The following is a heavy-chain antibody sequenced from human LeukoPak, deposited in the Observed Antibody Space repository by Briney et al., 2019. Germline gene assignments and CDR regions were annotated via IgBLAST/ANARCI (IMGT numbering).Heavy chain of an antibody. CDR3: ARGGCSGNCYSAPFDY. V-gene: IGHV1-46*01. D-gene: IGHD1-26*01. CDR2: INAGSGGT. Sequence: ASVKVSCKASGYTFTYYEMHWVRQAPGHGLEWMGIINAGSGGTKNAQKFQGRVTMTRATSSSTLYMELSSLRFEDTAVYYCARGGCSGNCYSAPFDYWGQGSLVTVSS. J-gene: IGHJ4*02. CDR1: GYTFTYYE.